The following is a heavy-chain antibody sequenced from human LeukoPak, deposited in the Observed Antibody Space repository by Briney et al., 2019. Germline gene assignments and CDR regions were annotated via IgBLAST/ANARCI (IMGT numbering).Heavy chain of an antibody. J-gene: IGHJ4*02. D-gene: IGHD3-16*02. CDR2: IIPILGIA. V-gene: IGHV1-69*02. CDR3: ASERLRLGELSQPSVY. CDR1: GGTFSSYS. Sequence: GASVKVSCKASGGTFSSYSFSWVRRAPGQGLGWMGEIIPILGIANYAQKFQGRVTITADKSTNTAYMELSSLRSEDTAVFYCASERLRLGELSQPSVYWGQGTLVTVSS.